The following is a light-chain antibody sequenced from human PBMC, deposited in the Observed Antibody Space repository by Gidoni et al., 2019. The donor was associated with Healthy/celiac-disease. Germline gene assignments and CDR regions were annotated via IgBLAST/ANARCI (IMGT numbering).Light chain of an antibody. J-gene: IGKJ1*01. CDR2: GAS. V-gene: IGKV3-15*01. Sequence: IVMTQSPATLSVSPGQRAPLSCRASQSVSSNLAWYQQKPGQAPRLLIYGASTRATGSPARVSGRGSGTECTHTISSLQSEECAVYYCQQDKNWPAWTFGQGTKVEIK. CDR1: QSVSSN. CDR3: QQDKNWPAWT.